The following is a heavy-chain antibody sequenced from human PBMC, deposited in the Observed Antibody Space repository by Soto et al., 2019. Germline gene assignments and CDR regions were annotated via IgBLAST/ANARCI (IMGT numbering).Heavy chain of an antibody. CDR3: AMVDNYVTPTPHDV. D-gene: IGHD3-16*01. CDR2: ISPYNGNT. V-gene: IGHV1-18*01. Sequence: QVQLVQSGDEVKKPGASVKVSCKASGYIFVNYGIAWVRQAPGQGLEWMGWISPYNGNTHYATKVQGRLTMTTETSTSTDYMDMGSLTSDDTAVYYCAMVDNYVTPTPHDVWGQGTTVTVSS. CDR1: GYIFVNYG. J-gene: IGHJ6*02.